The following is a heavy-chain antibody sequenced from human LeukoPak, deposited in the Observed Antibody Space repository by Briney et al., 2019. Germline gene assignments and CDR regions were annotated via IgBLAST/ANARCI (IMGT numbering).Heavy chain of an antibody. V-gene: IGHV4-39*07. CDR1: GGSISSSNYY. Sequence: SETLSLTCTVSGGSISSSNYYWGWIRQPPGKGLEWIGSIYYSGSTYYNPSLKSRVTISVDTSKNQFSLKLSSVTAADTAVYYCARGSGSPAYFDYWGQGTLVTVSS. D-gene: IGHD1-26*01. CDR2: IYYSGST. J-gene: IGHJ4*02. CDR3: ARGSGSPAYFDY.